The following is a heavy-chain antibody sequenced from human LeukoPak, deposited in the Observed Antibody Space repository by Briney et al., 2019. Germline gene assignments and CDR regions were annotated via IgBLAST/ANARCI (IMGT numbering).Heavy chain of an antibody. CDR3: AKVQGDYDILTGFDY. CDR1: GFTFSSYG. V-gene: IGHV3-30*18. J-gene: IGHJ4*02. CDR2: ISYDGSNK. D-gene: IGHD3-9*01. Sequence: GGSLRLSCAASGFTFSSYGMHWVRQAPGKGLEWVAVISYDGSNKYYADSVKGRFTISRDNSKNTLYLQMNSLRAEDTAVYYCAKVQGDYDILTGFDYWGQGTLVTVSS.